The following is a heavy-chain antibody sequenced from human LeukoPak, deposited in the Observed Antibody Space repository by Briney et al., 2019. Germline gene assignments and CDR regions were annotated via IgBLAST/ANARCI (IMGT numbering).Heavy chain of an antibody. CDR1: GGSFSGYY. CDR3: ARVRYSDVLTGYYGDGYFDY. D-gene: IGHD3-9*01. J-gene: IGHJ4*02. Sequence: SETLSLTCAVYGGSFSGYYWSWIRQPPGKGLEWIGEINHSGSTNYNPSLKSRVTISVDTSKNQFSLKLSSVTAADTAVYYCARVRYSDVLTGYYGDGYFDYWGQGTLVTVSS. CDR2: INHSGST. V-gene: IGHV4-34*01.